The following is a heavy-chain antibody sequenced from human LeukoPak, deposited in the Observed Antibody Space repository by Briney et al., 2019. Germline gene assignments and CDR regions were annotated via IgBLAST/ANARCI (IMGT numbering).Heavy chain of an antibody. D-gene: IGHD6-13*01. CDR3: ARNRETAGTLYYYYGMDV. V-gene: IGHV1-8*01. Sequence: ASVKVSCKASGYTFTSYDINWVRQATGQGLEWMGWMNPNSGNTGYAQKFQGRVTMTRNTSTSTAYMELSSLRSEDTAVYYCARNRETAGTLYYYYGMDVWGQGTTVTVS. J-gene: IGHJ6*02. CDR2: MNPNSGNT. CDR1: GYTFTSYD.